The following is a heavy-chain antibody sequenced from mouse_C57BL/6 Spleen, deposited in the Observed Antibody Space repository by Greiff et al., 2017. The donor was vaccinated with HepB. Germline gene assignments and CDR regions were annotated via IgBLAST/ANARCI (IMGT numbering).Heavy chain of an antibody. CDR3: ARSYDGYPAWFAY. V-gene: IGHV1-52*01. D-gene: IGHD2-3*01. J-gene: IGHJ3*01. CDR2: IDPSDSET. CDR1: GYTFTSYW. Sequence: VKLQQPGAELVRPGSSVKLSCKASGYTFTSYWMHWVKQRPIQGLEWIGNIDPSDSETHTNQKFKDKATLTVDKSSSTAYMPLSSLTSEDSAVYYCARSYDGYPAWFAYWGQGTLVTVSA.